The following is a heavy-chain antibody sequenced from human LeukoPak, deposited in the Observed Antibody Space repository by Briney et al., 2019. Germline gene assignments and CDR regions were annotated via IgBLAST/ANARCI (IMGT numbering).Heavy chain of an antibody. D-gene: IGHD3-3*01. Sequence: ASVKVSCKASGYTFTSYGISWVRQAPGQGLEWMGWISAYNGNTNYAQKLQGRVTVTTVTSTSTAYMELRSLRSDDTAVYYCARDQNYDFWSGYYPYYYYYMDVWGKGTTVTVSS. CDR3: ARDQNYDFWSGYYPYYYYYMDV. CDR1: GYTFTSYG. V-gene: IGHV1-18*01. J-gene: IGHJ6*03. CDR2: ISAYNGNT.